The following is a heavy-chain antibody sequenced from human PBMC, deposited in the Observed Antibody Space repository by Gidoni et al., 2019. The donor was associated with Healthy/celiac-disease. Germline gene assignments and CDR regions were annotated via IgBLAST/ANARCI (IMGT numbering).Heavy chain of an antibody. CDR2: ISSSSSYT. D-gene: IGHD2-15*01. V-gene: IGHV3-11*05. J-gene: IGHJ4*02. CDR3: AREGFSWGPSLSKDHYFDY. CDR1: GFPFVAYS. Sequence: QVQLVESGGGLVKPGGSLRLSCAASGFPFVAYSTSWIPQATGKGLEWVSYISSSSSYTNYADSVKGRFTISRDNAKNSLYLQMNSLRAEDTAVYYCAREGFSWGPSLSKDHYFDYWGQGTLVTVSS.